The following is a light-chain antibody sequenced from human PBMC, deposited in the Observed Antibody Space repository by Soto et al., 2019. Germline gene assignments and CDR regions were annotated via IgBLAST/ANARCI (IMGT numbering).Light chain of an antibody. V-gene: IGLV2-23*02. CDR1: SSNVGSYKL. Sequence: QSALAQPACGAVSPGQSITISCTGTSSNVGSYKLVSWYQQHPGKAPKLMIFEVNKRPSGVSNRFSGSKSGHTASLTISGLKVEDEADYYCCSSGGSPTYASGTGTKVT. CDR3: CSSGGSPTYA. J-gene: IGLJ1*01. CDR2: EVN.